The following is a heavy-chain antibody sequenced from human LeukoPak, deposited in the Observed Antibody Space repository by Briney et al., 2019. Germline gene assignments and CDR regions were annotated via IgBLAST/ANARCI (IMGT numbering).Heavy chain of an antibody. V-gene: IGHV3-53*01. J-gene: IGHJ3*02. CDR3: AREVLITPMGAFDI. CDR1: GFTVSSYY. Sequence: GGSLRLSCAASGFTVSSYYMSWVRQPPRKGLESVSVIYGGGNTYYADSVKGRFTISRDNSKNTLFLQMNSLRAEDTAVYYCAREVLITPMGAFDIWGQGTMVTVSS. D-gene: IGHD3-22*01. CDR2: IYGGGNT.